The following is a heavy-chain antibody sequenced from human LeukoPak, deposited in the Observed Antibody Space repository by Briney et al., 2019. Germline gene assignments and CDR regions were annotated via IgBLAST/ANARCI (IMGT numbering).Heavy chain of an antibody. V-gene: IGHV1-8*03. D-gene: IGHD3-3*01. CDR1: GYTFTSYD. Sequence: ASVKVSCKASGYTFTSYDINWVRQATGQGLEWMGWMNPNSGNTGYAQKFQGRVTITRNTSISTAYMELRSLRSDDTAVYYCARAYYDFWSGYFFSVWFDPWGQGTLVTVSS. CDR2: MNPNSGNT. J-gene: IGHJ5*02. CDR3: ARAYYDFWSGYFFSVWFDP.